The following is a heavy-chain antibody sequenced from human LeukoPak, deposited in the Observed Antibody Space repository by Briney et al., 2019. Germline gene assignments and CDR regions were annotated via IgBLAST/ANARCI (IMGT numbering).Heavy chain of an antibody. V-gene: IGHV3-23*01. D-gene: IGHD3-22*01. J-gene: IGHJ4*02. CDR1: GFTFSSYA. CDR2: ISGSGGTT. Sequence: PGGSLRLSCAASGFTFSSYAMNWVRQAPGKGLEWVSSISGSGGTTYYADSVKGRFTISRHNSNNTLFLQINSLRAEDTAVYYCAVHSSDYYSIGIWGQGTLVTVSS. CDR3: AVHSSDYYSIGI.